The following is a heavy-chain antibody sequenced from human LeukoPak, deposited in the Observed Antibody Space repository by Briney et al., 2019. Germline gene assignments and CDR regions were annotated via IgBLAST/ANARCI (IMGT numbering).Heavy chain of an antibody. J-gene: IGHJ4*02. CDR2: IDPTDSYT. V-gene: IGHV5-10-1*01. Sequence: GESLKIPCKGSGYIFTSYWITWVRQMPGKGLEWMGMIDPTDSYTNYSPSFQGHVTISTDKSISTAYLQWSSLKASDTAIYYCARRGRSSSNFDFWGQGTLVTVSS. CDR1: GYIFTSYW. CDR3: ARRGRSSSNFDF. D-gene: IGHD6-6*01.